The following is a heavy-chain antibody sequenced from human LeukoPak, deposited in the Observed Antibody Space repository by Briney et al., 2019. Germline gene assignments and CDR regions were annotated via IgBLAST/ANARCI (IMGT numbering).Heavy chain of an antibody. Sequence: PSETLSLTCTVSGGSISSYYWSWIRQPPGKGLEWIGYIYTSGSTNYNPSLKRRVTISVDTSKNQFSLKLSSVTAADTAVYYCARRHPGTLGPTYDYWGQGTLVTVSS. J-gene: IGHJ4*02. V-gene: IGHV4-4*09. CDR3: ARRHPGTLGPTYDY. CDR2: IYTSGST. CDR1: GGSISSYY. D-gene: IGHD1-7*01.